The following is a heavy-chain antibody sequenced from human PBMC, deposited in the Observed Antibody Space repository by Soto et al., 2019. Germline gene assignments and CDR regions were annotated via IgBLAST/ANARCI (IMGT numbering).Heavy chain of an antibody. V-gene: IGHV2-5*01. CDR3: AHSTFVQYSSSSFDY. Sequence: SGPTLVNPTQTLTLTCTFSGFSLSTSGVGVAWIRQPPGQALEWLALIYWNDDRSYSPSLKSRLTITKDTSKNQVVLTMTNMDPVDTATYYCAHSTFVQYSSSSFDYWGQGTQVTVS. CDR1: GFSLSTSGVG. D-gene: IGHD6-6*01. CDR2: IYWNDDR. J-gene: IGHJ4*02.